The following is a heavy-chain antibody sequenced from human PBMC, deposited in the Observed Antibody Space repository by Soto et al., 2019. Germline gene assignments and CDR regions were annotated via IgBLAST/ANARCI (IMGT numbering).Heavy chain of an antibody. J-gene: IGHJ4*02. V-gene: IGHV3-23*01. D-gene: IGHD6-13*01. CDR2: ISGSGGST. CDR1: GFTFSSYA. Sequence: GGSLRLSCADSGFTFSSYAMSWVRQAPGKGLEWVSAISGSGGSTYYADSVKGRFTISRDNSKNTLYLQMNSLRAEDTAVYYCAKVYDRSSWYNDYWGQGTLVTVSS. CDR3: AKVYDRSSWYNDY.